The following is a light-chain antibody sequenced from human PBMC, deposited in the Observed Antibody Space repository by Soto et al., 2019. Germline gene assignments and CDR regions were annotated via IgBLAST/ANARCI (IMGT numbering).Light chain of an antibody. Sequence: QSVLTQPPSVSGAPGQRVTISCTGSSSNIGAGHALHWYQHLPGAAPKLLMYGNSDRPSGVPDRFSGSKSGTSASLAITGLQPEDDAGYYCQSYDDSLSGWVFGGGTKLTVL. V-gene: IGLV1-40*01. J-gene: IGLJ3*02. CDR3: QSYDDSLSGWV. CDR1: SSNIGAGHA. CDR2: GNS.